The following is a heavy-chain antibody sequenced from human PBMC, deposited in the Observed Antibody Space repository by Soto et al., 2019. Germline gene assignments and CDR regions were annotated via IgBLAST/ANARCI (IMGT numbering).Heavy chain of an antibody. CDR1: GLPLSDHY. V-gene: IGHV3-72*01. CDR3: VRATFFSDSSGYTRCVDH. CDR2: SRDKAQGYST. D-gene: IGHD3-22*01. Sequence: GVSLRLSCAGSGLPLSDHYIDWVRQAPGKGLEWVGRSRDKAQGYSTAYTASVKGRFTTSRDESQNSVYLQMHSLKTEDTAVYYCVRATFFSDSSGYTRCVDHGRHGTLFNVSS. J-gene: IGHJ4*01.